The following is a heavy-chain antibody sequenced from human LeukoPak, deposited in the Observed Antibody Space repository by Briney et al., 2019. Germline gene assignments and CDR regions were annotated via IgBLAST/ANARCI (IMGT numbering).Heavy chain of an antibody. J-gene: IGHJ4*02. CDR1: GFTFTNYW. V-gene: IGHV3-74*01. Sequence: PGGSLTLSCAASGFTFTNYWMHWVRQSPGKGLVWVSRINSNGSSTSYADSVKGRFTISRDNSKNTLYLQMNSLRAEDTAVYYCAKDLGRWLQHPGQADYWGQGTLVTVSS. CDR2: INSNGSST. CDR3: AKDLGRWLQHPGQADY. D-gene: IGHD5-24*01.